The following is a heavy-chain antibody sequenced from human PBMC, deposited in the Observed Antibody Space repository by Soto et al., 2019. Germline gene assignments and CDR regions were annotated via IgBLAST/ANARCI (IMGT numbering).Heavy chain of an antibody. CDR3: ARGYGSGSYVQDY. V-gene: IGHV3-30*03. CDR1: GFTFSSYG. D-gene: IGHD3-10*01. CDR2: ISYDGRNK. Sequence: PGGSLRLSCAASGFTFSSYGIHWVRQAPGKGLEWVALISYDGRNKYYADSVKGRFTISRDNSKNTLYLQMNSLRAEDTAVYYCARGYGSGSYVQDYWGQGTLVTVSS. J-gene: IGHJ4*02.